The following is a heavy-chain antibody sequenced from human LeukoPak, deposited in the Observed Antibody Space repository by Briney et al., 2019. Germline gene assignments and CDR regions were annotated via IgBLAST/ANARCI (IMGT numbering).Heavy chain of an antibody. J-gene: IGHJ5*02. CDR1: GGTFSSYA. CDR2: IIPIFGTA. CDR3: ARTGRVTTVLNWFDP. D-gene: IGHD4-17*01. Sequence: GASVKVSCKASGGTFSSYAISWVRQAPGQGLEWMGGIIPIFGTANYAQKFQGRVTITADESTSTAYMELSSLRSEDTAVYYCARTGRVTTVLNWFDPWDQGTLVTVSS. V-gene: IGHV1-69*01.